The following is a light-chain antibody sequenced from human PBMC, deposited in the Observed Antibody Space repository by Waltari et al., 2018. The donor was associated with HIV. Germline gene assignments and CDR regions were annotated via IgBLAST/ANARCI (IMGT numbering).Light chain of an antibody. CDR2: DDS. V-gene: IGLV3-21*02. J-gene: IGLJ3*02. CDR3: QVWDSSSDHPGVV. Sequence: SYVLTQPPSVSVAPGQTARITCGGNNTGTQSVTWYQQMPDQAPVLVVYDDSDRPSGISERFSGSNSGSTATLTISRVEAGDEADYYCQVWDSSSDHPGVVFGGGTKLTVL. CDR1: NTGTQS.